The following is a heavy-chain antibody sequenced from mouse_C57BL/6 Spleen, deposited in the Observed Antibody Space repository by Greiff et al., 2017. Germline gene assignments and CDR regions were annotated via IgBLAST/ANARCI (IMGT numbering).Heavy chain of an antibody. CDR3: ARRGTTTYFDY. J-gene: IGHJ2*01. CDR2: IDPSDSYT. V-gene: IGHV1-50*01. D-gene: IGHD5-5*01. Sequence: QVQLQQPGAELVKPGASVKLSCKASGYTFTSYWMQWVKQRPGQGLEWIGEIDPSDSYTNYNQKFKGKATLTVDTSSSTAYMQLSSLTSEDSAVYYCARRGTTTYFDYWGQGTTLTVSS. CDR1: GYTFTSYW.